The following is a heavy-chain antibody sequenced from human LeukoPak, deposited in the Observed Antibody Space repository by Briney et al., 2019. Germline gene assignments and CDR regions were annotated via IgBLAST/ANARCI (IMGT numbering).Heavy chain of an antibody. CDR2: ISPGDSDT. J-gene: IGHJ6*02. Sequence: AEALKISCKGSAYSSTSYWIGWVRQMPGKGLEWMGIISPGDSDTRYSSSFQGQVTISADKSISTAYLQWSSLKASDTAMYYCARQVYYYYVMDVWGQGTTVTVSS. CDR3: ARQVYYYYVMDV. V-gene: IGHV5-51*01. CDR1: AYSSTSYW.